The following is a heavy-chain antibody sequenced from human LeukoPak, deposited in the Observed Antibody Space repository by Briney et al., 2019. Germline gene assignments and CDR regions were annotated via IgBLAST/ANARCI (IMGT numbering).Heavy chain of an antibody. D-gene: IGHD3-10*01. Sequence: GGSLRLSCAASGFSVNNNYIDWVRQAPGKGLEWVSSMDNFGLKYSRDSVTGRFTISRDSARDMVYLQMNSLRADDTAVYYCAGGTYYGTGSRPGYLNHWGLGTLGTASS. CDR2: MDNFGLK. CDR1: GFSVNNNY. CDR3: AGGTYYGTGSRPGYLNH. J-gene: IGHJ4*02. V-gene: IGHV3-53*01.